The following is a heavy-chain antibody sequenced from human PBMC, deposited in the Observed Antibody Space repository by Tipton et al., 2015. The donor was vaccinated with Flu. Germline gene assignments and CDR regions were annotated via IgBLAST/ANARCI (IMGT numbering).Heavy chain of an antibody. CDR1: GGSISSHY. Sequence: TLPLTCTVSGGSISSHYWSWIRQPPGKGLEWIGSIYYSGSTYYNPSLKSRVTISVDTSKNQFSLKLSSVTAADTAVYYCARGPGRYSSGWYFVDYWGQGTLVTVSS. V-gene: IGHV4-59*11. CDR2: IYYSGST. D-gene: IGHD6-19*01. CDR3: ARGPGRYSSGWYFVDY. J-gene: IGHJ4*02.